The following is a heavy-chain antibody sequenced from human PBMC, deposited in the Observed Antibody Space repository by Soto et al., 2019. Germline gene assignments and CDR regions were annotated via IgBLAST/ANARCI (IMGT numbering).Heavy chain of an antibody. CDR1: GFTSSDYG. Sequence: VGPLRLSCAASGFTSSDYGMHWVRQAPGKGLEWVAVIWYDGSNKYYADSVKGRFTISRDNSKNTLYLQMNSLRAEDTAVYYCARDPLHYDILTGYSPNYFDFWGQGTLVTVSS. V-gene: IGHV3-33*01. CDR2: IWYDGSNK. J-gene: IGHJ4*02. D-gene: IGHD3-9*01. CDR3: ARDPLHYDILTGYSPNYFDF.